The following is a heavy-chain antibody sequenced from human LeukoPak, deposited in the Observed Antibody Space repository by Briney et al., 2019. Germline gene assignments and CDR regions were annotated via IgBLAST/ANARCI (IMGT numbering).Heavy chain of an antibody. J-gene: IGHJ4*02. CDR1: GFTFSRSA. CDR3: AADSTPMVRGTIIAFGY. V-gene: IGHV1-58*01. D-gene: IGHD3-10*01. CDR2: IIVDRGNT. Sequence: SVKVSCKASGFTFSRSAVQWVRQARGQRLEWLGWIIVDRGNTHYVQKLQERVTITRDMSTNTAYMELSSLRSEDTAVYYCAADSTPMVRGTIIAFGYWGRGTQVTVSS.